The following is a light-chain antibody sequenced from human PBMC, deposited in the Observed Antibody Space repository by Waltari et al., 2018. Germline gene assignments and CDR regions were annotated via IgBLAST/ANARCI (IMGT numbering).Light chain of an antibody. J-gene: IGLJ3*02. Sequence: QSALTQPASVSGSPGQSITISCTGTSSDVGTYNLVSWYQQYPGKAPKLMIYDDRKRPSGAPKRCSGFKSGYTASLTISGLQTEDEAEYHCCSYAAGGTWVFGGGTKLTVL. CDR3: CSYAAGGTWV. CDR2: DDR. V-gene: IGLV2-23*01. CDR1: SSDVGTYNL.